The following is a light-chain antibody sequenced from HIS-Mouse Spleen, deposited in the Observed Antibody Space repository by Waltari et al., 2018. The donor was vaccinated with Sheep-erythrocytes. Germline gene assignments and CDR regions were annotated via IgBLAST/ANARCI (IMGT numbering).Light chain of an antibody. CDR3: SSYAGSNNWV. V-gene: IGLV2-8*01. J-gene: IGLJ3*02. CDR2: EVS. Sequence: QSALTQPPSASGSPGQSVTIPCTGNSRDVGGYNSVSGYQQHPGKAPKLMIYEVSKRPSGVPDRFSGSKSGNTASLTVSGLQAEDEADYYCSSYAGSNNWVFGGGTKLTVL. CDR1: SRDVGGYNS.